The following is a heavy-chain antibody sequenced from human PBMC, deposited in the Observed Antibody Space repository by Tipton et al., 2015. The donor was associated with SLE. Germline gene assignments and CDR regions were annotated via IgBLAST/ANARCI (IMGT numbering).Heavy chain of an antibody. V-gene: IGHV4-39*07. CDR3: AREKGDAYPNLVAFDI. J-gene: IGHJ3*02. Sequence: TLSLTCTVSGDSVTNENFYWGWIRQPPGKGLEWIATIYHSGRTDYNPSLRSRLTISKHTSNNQFSLRLTSVTAADTAVYYCAREKGDAYPNLVAFDIWGQGTMVTVSS. D-gene: IGHD3-16*01. CDR2: IYHSGRT. CDR1: GDSVTNENFY.